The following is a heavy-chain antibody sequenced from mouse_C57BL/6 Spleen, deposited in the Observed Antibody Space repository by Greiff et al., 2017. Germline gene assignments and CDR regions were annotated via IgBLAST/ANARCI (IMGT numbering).Heavy chain of an antibody. CDR1: GYTFTDYY. D-gene: IGHD3-2*02. J-gene: IGHJ4*01. V-gene: IGHV1-76*01. CDR2: IYTGSGTT. CDR3: AREATAQATDYYAMDY. Sequence: QVQLQQSGAGLVRPGASVKLSCKASGYTFTDYYINWVKQSPGQGLEWIARIYTGSGTTYYNAKFKGKATLTAEKSSSTAYMQLSSLTSEDDAVDFCAREATAQATDYYAMDYWGQGTSGTVSS.